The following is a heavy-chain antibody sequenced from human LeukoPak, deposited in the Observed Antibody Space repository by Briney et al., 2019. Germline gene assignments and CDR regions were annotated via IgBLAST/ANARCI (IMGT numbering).Heavy chain of an antibody. D-gene: IGHD5-24*01. CDR1: GYTFTGYY. V-gene: IGHV1-2*02. Sequence: ASVKVSGNASGYTFTGYYMHWVRQAPGQGREWMGWINPNSGGTNYAQKFQGRVTMTRDTSISTAYMELSRLRSDDPAVYSCARNGEMATIMSYFDYWGQGTLVTVSS. CDR2: INPNSGGT. CDR3: ARNGEMATIMSYFDY. J-gene: IGHJ4*02.